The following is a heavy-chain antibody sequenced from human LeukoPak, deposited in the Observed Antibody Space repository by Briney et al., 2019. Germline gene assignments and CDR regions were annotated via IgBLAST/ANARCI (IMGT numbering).Heavy chain of an antibody. Sequence: SETLSLTCAVSGGSISSGGYSWSWIRQPPGKGLEWIGYIYHSGSTYYDPSLKSRVTISVDRSKNQFSLKLSSVTAADTAVYYCARASRQGSWFDPWGQGTLVTVSS. CDR3: ARASRQGSWFDP. J-gene: IGHJ5*02. CDR2: IYHSGST. V-gene: IGHV4-30-2*01. CDR1: GGSISSGGYS. D-gene: IGHD3-10*01.